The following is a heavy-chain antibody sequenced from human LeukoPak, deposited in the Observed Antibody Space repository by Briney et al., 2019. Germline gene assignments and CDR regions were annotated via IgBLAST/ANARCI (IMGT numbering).Heavy chain of an antibody. CDR2: IYPGDSDT. Sequence: GESLKISCKGSGYSFTSYWIGWVRQMPGKGLEWMGIIYPGDSDTRYSPSFQGQVTISADKSISTAYLQWSSLKASDTAMYYCARARLIVGATTAAFDIWGQGTMVAVSS. J-gene: IGHJ3*02. CDR3: ARARLIVGATTAAFDI. V-gene: IGHV5-51*01. CDR1: GYSFTSYW. D-gene: IGHD1-26*01.